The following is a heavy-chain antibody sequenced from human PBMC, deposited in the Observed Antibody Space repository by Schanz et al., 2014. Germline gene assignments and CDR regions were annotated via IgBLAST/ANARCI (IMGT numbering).Heavy chain of an antibody. CDR1: RIIFGTYS. CDR3: AKDAAYYDSVIFPDH. J-gene: IGHJ4*02. D-gene: IGHD3-22*01. V-gene: IGHV3-48*01. CDR2: ISSSSSTI. Sequence: EAQLLESGGGLVQPGGSLRLSCTASRIIFGTYSMNWVRQAPGKGLEWVSYISSSSSTIYYADSVKGRFTISRDNAKNSLYLQMNSLRAEDTAIYFCAKDAAYYDSVIFPDHWGQGTQVTVSS.